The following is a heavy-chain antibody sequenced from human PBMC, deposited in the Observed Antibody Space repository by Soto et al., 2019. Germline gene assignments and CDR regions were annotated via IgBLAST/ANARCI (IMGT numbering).Heavy chain of an antibody. J-gene: IGHJ4*02. CDR1: GFTFSSYG. D-gene: IGHD2-2*01. CDR3: ARDPVELGYCSSTSCFSDY. Sequence: GGSLRLSCAASGFTFSSYGMHWVRQAPGKGLEWVSSISSSSSYIYYADSVKGRFTISRDNAKNSLYLQMNSLRAEDTAVYYCARDPVELGYCSSTSCFSDYWGQGTLVTVSS. V-gene: IGHV3-21*01. CDR2: ISSSSSYI.